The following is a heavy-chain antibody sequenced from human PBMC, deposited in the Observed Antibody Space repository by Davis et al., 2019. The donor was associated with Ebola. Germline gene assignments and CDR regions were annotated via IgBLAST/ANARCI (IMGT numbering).Heavy chain of an antibody. V-gene: IGHV1-18*01. Sequence: ASVKVSCKASGYTFTSYGISWVRQAPGQGLKWMGWISAYNGNTNYAQKLQGRVTMTTDTSTSTAYMELRSLRSDDTAVYYCARDRLQRGIEAARGYYGMDVWGQGTTVTVSS. J-gene: IGHJ6*02. D-gene: IGHD6-13*01. CDR1: GYTFTSYG. CDR3: ARDRLQRGIEAARGYYGMDV. CDR2: ISAYNGNT.